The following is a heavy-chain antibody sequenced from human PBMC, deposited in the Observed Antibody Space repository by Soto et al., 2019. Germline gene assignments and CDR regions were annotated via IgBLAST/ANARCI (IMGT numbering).Heavy chain of an antibody. V-gene: IGHV3-23*01. CDR1: GFTFKSYA. CDR2: LSGSGVST. Sequence: GSLRLSCAASGFTFKSYAMSWVRQAPGKGLEWVSALSGSGVSTYYADSVKGRFTISRDSSKNTLYLQMDSLRAEDTSVYFFAILSGGFGGSVSYAIYSWGQRNLVTVSS. D-gene: IGHD3-9*01. CDR3: AILSGGFGGSVSYAIYS. J-gene: IGHJ5*01.